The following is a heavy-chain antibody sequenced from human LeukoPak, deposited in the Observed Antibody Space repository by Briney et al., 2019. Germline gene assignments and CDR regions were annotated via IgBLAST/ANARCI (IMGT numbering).Heavy chain of an antibody. J-gene: IGHJ5*02. D-gene: IGHD4-17*01. CDR1: GYCSTSYL. Sequence: GESLKISSTGSGYCSTSYLISWVRQTPGKGLGWMGRIDPSDSYTNYGPSFQGHVTISADKSISTAYLQWSSLKASDTAMYYCARHNDYGDPRAWFDPWGQGTLVTVSS. CDR3: ARHNDYGDPRAWFDP. CDR2: IDPSDSYT. V-gene: IGHV5-10-1*01.